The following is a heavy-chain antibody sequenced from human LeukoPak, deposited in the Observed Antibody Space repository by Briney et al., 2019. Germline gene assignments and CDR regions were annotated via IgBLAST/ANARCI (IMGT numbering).Heavy chain of an antibody. J-gene: IGHJ6*02. V-gene: IGHV1-69*13. CDR2: IIPIFGTA. CDR1: GGTFSSYA. CDR3: ARDNYGDYDRTANYYYGMDV. D-gene: IGHD4-17*01. Sequence: GASVKVSCRASGGTFSSYAISWVRQAPGQGLEWMGGIIPIFGTANYAQKFQGRVTITADESTSTAYVELSSLRSEDTAVYYCARDNYGDYDRTANYYYGMDVWGQGTTVTVSS.